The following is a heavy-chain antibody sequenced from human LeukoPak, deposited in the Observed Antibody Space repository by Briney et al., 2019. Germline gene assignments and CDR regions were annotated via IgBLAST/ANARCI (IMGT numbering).Heavy chain of an antibody. CDR2: INPSGGST. D-gene: IGHD2-8*01. V-gene: IGHV1-46*01. Sequence: ASVKVSCKASGYNFISYYMHWVRQAPGQGLEWMGIINPSGGSTSYAQKFQDRVTMTRDTSTSTVYMELSSLKSEDTAVYYCAREDVVLVDAVRYYYYGMDVWGQGATVTVSS. CDR1: GYNFISYY. J-gene: IGHJ6*02. CDR3: AREDVVLVDAVRYYYYGMDV.